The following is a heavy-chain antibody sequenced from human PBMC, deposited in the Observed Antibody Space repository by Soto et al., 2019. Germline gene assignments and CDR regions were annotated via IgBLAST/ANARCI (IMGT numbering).Heavy chain of an antibody. D-gene: IGHD2-21*02. J-gene: IGHJ3*02. Sequence: EVQLVESGGGLVKPGGSLRLSCAASGFTFSSYSMNWVRQAPGKGLEWVSSISSSSSYIYYADSVKGRFTISRDNAKNSLYLQMNSLRAEDTAVYYCARQGYCGGDCYRTRSAFDIWGQGTMVTVSS. CDR3: ARQGYCGGDCYRTRSAFDI. CDR2: ISSSSSYI. V-gene: IGHV3-21*01. CDR1: GFTFSSYS.